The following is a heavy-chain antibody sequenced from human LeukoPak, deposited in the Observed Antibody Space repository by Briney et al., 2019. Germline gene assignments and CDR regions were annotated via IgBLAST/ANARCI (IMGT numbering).Heavy chain of an antibody. Sequence: PGGSLRLFCGASGLILRSYWMTWARQAPGKGLEGGTNIKEDGSKKYYGESVRGRFSISRDNAENSLYLQMNSLRAEDTAVYYCARDSRSCRSSDCRGDAFDIWGQGTMVTVSS. CDR3: ARDSRSCRSSDCRGDAFDI. CDR2: IKEDGSKK. CDR1: GLILRSYW. V-gene: IGHV3-7*01. J-gene: IGHJ3*02. D-gene: IGHD6-25*01.